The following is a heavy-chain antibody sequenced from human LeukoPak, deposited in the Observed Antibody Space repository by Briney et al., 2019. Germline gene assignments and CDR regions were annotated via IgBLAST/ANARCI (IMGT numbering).Heavy chain of an antibody. V-gene: IGHV1-2*02. CDR2: IDPKSGGT. CDR1: GYTFTDYY. Sequence: GASVRVSCKASGYTFTDYYIHWVRQAPGQGLEWMGWIDPKSGGTSFAQKFQGSVTMTRDTSISTAYIELSRLRSDDTAVYYCARDREFRYVLDIVVVKGTTATPPEYYFDYWGQGTLVTVSS. CDR3: ARDREFRYVLDIVVVKGTTATPPEYYFDY. J-gene: IGHJ4*02. D-gene: IGHD2-21*01.